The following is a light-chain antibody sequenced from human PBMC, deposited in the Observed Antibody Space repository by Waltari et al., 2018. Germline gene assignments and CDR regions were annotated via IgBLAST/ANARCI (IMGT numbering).Light chain of an antibody. CDR2: WAS. CDR3: QQYYNTPLT. V-gene: IGKV4-1*01. J-gene: IGKJ3*01. CDR1: LSLLYNSNNKNY. Sequence: DIVMTQSPESLAVSLGERATINCKSSLSLLYNSNNKNYLAWYQQKPGQPPKLLIYWASTRESGVPERFSGSGSRTDFTLTISSRQAEDVAVYFCQQYYNTPLTFGPGTKVDVK.